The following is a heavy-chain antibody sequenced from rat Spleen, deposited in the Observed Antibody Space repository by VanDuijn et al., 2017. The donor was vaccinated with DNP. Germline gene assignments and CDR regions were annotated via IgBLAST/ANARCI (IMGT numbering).Heavy chain of an antibody. CDR1: AYSITTNY. CDR2: INYSGST. D-gene: IGHD1-2*01. Sequence: EVQLQESGPGLVKPSQSLSLTCSVTAYSITTNYWGWIRKFPGNKMEWVGHINYSGSTTYNPSLKSRISITRDTSKNQFFLQLNSVTTEDTSTYYCARHDYYSSPYYAMDAWGQGTSVTVSS. J-gene: IGHJ4*01. CDR3: ARHDYYSSPYYAMDA. V-gene: IGHV3-1*01.